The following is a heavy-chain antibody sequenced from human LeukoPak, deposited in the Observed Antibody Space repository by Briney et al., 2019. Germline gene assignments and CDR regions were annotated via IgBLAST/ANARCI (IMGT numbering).Heavy chain of an antibody. CDR2: ISGSGGST. V-gene: IGHV3-23*01. Sequence: GGSLRLSCAASGFTFSSYAMSRVRQAPGKGLEWVSAISGSGGSTYYADSVKGRFTISRDNSKNTLYLQMNSLRAEDTAVYYCAKGPGGSVSGGFDYWGQGTLVTVSS. CDR1: GFTFSSYA. CDR3: AKGPGGSVSGGFDY. J-gene: IGHJ4*02. D-gene: IGHD2-15*01.